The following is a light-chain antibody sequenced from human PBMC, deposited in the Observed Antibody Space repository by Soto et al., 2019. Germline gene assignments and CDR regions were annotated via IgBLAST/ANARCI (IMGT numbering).Light chain of an antibody. Sequence: QSVLTQPASVSGSPGQSITISCTGTSSDVGGYNYVSWYQHHPGKAPKLMIYEVNNRPSGVSDRLSASKSGNTASLTISGLQAEDEADYYCSSYTSSTTWVFGGGTKLTVL. CDR2: EVN. J-gene: IGLJ3*02. CDR3: SSYTSSTTWV. CDR1: SSDVGGYNY. V-gene: IGLV2-14*01.